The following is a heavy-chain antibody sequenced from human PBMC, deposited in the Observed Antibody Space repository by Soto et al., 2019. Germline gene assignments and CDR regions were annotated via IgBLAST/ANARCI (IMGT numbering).Heavy chain of an antibody. V-gene: IGHV5-10-1*01. Sequence: PGESQRISCKGFGYRFTSYGSSWVRQMPGKGLEWMGRIDPSDSYTNYSPSFQGHVTISADKSISTAYLQWSSLKASDTAMYYCARRHGSGSYIGYWGQGTLVTVSS. CDR2: IDPSDSYT. J-gene: IGHJ4*02. D-gene: IGHD3-10*01. CDR1: GYRFTSYG. CDR3: ARRHGSGSYIGY.